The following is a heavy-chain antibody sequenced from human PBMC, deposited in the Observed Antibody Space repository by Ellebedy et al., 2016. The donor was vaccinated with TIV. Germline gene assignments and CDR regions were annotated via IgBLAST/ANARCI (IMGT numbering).Heavy chain of an antibody. CDR2: MNPNSGNT. CDR3: ARVLMDYYDSSGYYYEPYYYGMDV. CDR1: GYTFTSYD. J-gene: IGHJ6*02. D-gene: IGHD3-22*01. Sequence: AASVKVSCKASGYTFTSYDINWVRQATGQGLAWMGWMNPNSGNTGYAQKFQGRVTITRNTSIRPAYMELRSLRSEDTAVYYCARVLMDYYDSSGYYYEPYYYGMDVWGQGTTVTVSS. V-gene: IGHV1-8*03.